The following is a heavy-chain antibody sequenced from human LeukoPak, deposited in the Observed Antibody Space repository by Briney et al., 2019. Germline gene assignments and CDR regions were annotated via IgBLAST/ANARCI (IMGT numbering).Heavy chain of an antibody. Sequence: SETLSLTCTVSGGSISSSSYYWGWIRQPPGKGLEWLGSIYYSGSTYYNPSLKSRVTISVDTSKNQFSLKLSSVTAADTAVYYCARGMIVVVPAAILNWFDPWGQGTLVTVSS. J-gene: IGHJ5*02. D-gene: IGHD2-2*01. CDR3: ARGMIVVVPAAILNWFDP. CDR1: GGSISSSSYY. V-gene: IGHV4-39*07. CDR2: IYYSGST.